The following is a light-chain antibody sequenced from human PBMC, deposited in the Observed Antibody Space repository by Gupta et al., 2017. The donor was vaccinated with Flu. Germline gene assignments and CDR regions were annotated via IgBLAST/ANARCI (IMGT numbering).Light chain of an antibody. CDR1: SSDVGGYNY. V-gene: IGLV2-14*01. CDR3: SSYTSSSTRVV. CDR2: EVS. Sequence: QSALTQPASVSGSPGQSITISCTGTSSDVGGYNYVSWHQQHPGKAPKLMIYEVSSRPSGVSNRFSGSKSGNTASLTISGLQAEDEADYYCSSYTSSSTRVVFGGGTKLTVL. J-gene: IGLJ2*01.